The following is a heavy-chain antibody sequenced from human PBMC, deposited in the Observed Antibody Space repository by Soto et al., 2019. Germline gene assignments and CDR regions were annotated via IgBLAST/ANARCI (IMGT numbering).Heavy chain of an antibody. CDR2: INPKFGDT. CDR1: GYTFSAYY. D-gene: IGHD3-10*01. CDR3: GRNMDYYYGPGSGNGHGV. Sequence: QVQLVQSGAEVKEPGDSVRVSCEASGYTFSAYYIHWVRQAPGQGLEWMGWINPKFGDTTYAQDFQGRVTMTRDMSSSTVYMELSRLTSDDTAIYYCGRNMDYYYGPGSGNGHGVWGQGTTVTVFS. V-gene: IGHV1-2*02. J-gene: IGHJ6*02.